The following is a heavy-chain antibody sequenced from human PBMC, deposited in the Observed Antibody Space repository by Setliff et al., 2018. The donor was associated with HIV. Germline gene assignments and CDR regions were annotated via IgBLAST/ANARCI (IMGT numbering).Heavy chain of an antibody. CDR3: VGGRGGFFDEPFDM. CDR1: GYSFSSYA. Sequence: ASVKVSCKASGYSFSSYAIHWVRQAAGQSPEWLGWINAAISHTRYSPKFRDRVTLTTDTSAGTIHMEMRSLRSEDTAVYYCVGGRGGFFDEPFDMWGPGTRVTVSS. D-gene: IGHD3-16*01. CDR2: INAAISHT. V-gene: IGHV1-3*01. J-gene: IGHJ3*02.